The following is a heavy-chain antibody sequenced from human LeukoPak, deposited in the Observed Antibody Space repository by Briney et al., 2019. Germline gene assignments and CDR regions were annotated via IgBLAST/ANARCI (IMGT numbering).Heavy chain of an antibody. CDR1: GFTFSSYA. Sequence: GGSLRLSCAASGFTFSSYAMSWVRQAPGKGREGVSAISGSGGSTYYADSVKGRFTISRDNSKNTLYLQMNSLRAEDTAVYYCAKDGLPYDFWSGYYSYYFDYWGQGTLVTVSS. D-gene: IGHD3-3*01. CDR2: ISGSGGST. CDR3: AKDGLPYDFWSGYYSYYFDY. V-gene: IGHV3-23*01. J-gene: IGHJ4*02.